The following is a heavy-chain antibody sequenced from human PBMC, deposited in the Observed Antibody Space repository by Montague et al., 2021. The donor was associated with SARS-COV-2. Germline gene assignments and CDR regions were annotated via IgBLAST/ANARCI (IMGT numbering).Heavy chain of an antibody. J-gene: IGHJ6*02. CDR2: IWFDGRKK. Sequence: SPRLSCAASGFSFRNYGMNWVRQAPGKGLEWVVVIWFDGRKKYYADSVEGRFTVSRDNSKNTLYLEMNSLRAEDTGVYYCARDRLDILSPGRGMDVWGQGTTVTVSS. CDR3: ARDRLDILSPGRGMDV. CDR1: GFSFRNYG. D-gene: IGHD3-9*01. V-gene: IGHV3-33*01.